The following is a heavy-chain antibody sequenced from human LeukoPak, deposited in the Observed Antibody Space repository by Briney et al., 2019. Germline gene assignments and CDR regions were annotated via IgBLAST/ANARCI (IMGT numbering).Heavy chain of an antibody. J-gene: IGHJ4*02. V-gene: IGHV1-18*01. CDR2: ISAYNGNT. D-gene: IGHD3-9*01. Sequence: ASVKVSCKASGGTFSSYAISWVRQAPGQGLEWMGWISAYNGNTNYAQKLQGRVTMTTDTSTSTAYMELRSLRSDDTAVYYCARGDILTGYYTGPDYFDYWGQGTLVTVSS. CDR3: ARGDILTGYYTGPDYFDY. CDR1: GGTFSSYA.